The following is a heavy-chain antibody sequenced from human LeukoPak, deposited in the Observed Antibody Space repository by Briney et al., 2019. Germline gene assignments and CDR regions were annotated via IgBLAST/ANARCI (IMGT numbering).Heavy chain of an antibody. V-gene: IGHV3-48*03. CDR3: ARDDILTGYPTPFDY. CDR1: GFTFSSYE. CDR2: ISSSGSTI. Sequence: GGSLRLSCAASGFTFSSYEMNWVRQAPGKGLEWVSYISSSGSTIYYADSVKGRFTISRDNAKNSLYLQMNSLRAEDTALYYCARDDILTGYPTPFDYWGQGTLVTVTS. D-gene: IGHD3-9*01. J-gene: IGHJ4*02.